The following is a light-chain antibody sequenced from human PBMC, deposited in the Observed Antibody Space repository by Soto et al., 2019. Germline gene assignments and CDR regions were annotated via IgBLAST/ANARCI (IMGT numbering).Light chain of an antibody. Sequence: AIRMTQSPSSFSASTGDRVTITCRASQGISSYLAWYQQRPGKAPKLLIYAASTLQSGVPSRFSGSGSGTEFTLTISSLQPEDFATYSCQQLNSYPLTFGGGTKVDIK. V-gene: IGKV1-8*01. CDR1: QGISSY. CDR2: AAS. CDR3: QQLNSYPLT. J-gene: IGKJ4*01.